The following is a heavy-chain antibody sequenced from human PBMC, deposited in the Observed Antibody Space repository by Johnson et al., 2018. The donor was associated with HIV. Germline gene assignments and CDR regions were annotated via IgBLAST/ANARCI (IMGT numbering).Heavy chain of an antibody. V-gene: IGHV3-30-3*01. J-gene: IGHJ3*02. D-gene: IGHD3-22*01. CDR3: TTGNYYDSGGDAFDI. CDR1: GFTFSSYA. Sequence: QVQLVESGGGVVQPGMSLRLSCAASGFTFSSYAMHWVRQAPGKGLAWVALISYAGTNKYYADSVKGLFTISRDNSKNTLYLQMNSLKTEYTAVYYCTTGNYYDSGGDAFDIWGQWTMVTVSS. CDR2: ISYAGTNK.